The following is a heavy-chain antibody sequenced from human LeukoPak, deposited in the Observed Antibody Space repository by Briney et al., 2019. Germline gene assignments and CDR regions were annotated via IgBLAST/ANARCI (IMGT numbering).Heavy chain of an antibody. CDR2: ISHDGSTA. V-gene: IGHV3-48*01. J-gene: IGHJ1*01. CDR3: AGTTGYCSGGNCYRYFQK. D-gene: IGHD2-15*01. CDR1: GFSISIFS. Sequence: PGGSLRLSCAASGFSISIFSMDWVRQTPGKGLEWISYISHDGSTAYYADSVKGRFTISRDNAENSLFLQMNSLRVEDTAVYYCAGTTGYCSGGNCYRYFQKWGQGTLVSVSS.